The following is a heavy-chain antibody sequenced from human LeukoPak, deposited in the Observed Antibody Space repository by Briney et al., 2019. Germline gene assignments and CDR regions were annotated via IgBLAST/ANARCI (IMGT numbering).Heavy chain of an antibody. CDR1: GFTFSNYA. CDR3: LKDDSYYYDRSGRDN. V-gene: IGHV3-64D*08. Sequence: GGSLRLSCSASGFTFSNYAMHWVRQAPGRGLEYVSAIRSNGANTYYVDSVKGRFTISRDNSKNTLYLQMSSLRAEDTALYYCLKDDSYYYDRSGRDNWGQGTLVTVSS. D-gene: IGHD3-22*01. CDR2: IRSNGANT. J-gene: IGHJ4*02.